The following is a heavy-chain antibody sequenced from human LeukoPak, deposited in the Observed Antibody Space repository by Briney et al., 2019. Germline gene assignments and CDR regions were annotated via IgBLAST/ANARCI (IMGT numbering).Heavy chain of an antibody. CDR2: INHSGST. Sequence: SETPSLTCAVYGGSFSGYYWSWIRQPPGKGLEWIGEINHSGSTNYNPSLKSRVAISVDTSKNQFSLKLSSVTAADTAVYYCARGLLDYYDSSGSQGYFDYWGQGTLVTVSS. CDR3: ARGLLDYYDSSGSQGYFDY. D-gene: IGHD3-22*01. J-gene: IGHJ4*02. CDR1: GGSFSGYY. V-gene: IGHV4-34*01.